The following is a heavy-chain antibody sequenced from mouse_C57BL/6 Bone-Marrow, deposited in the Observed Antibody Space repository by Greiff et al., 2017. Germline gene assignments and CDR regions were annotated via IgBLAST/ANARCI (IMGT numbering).Heavy chain of an antibody. Sequence: DVMLVESGGDLVKPGGSLKLSCAASGFTFSSYGMSWVRQTPDKRLEWVATISDGGSYTYYPDNVKGRFTISRDNAKNNLYLQMSHLKSEDTAMYYCARERIITTVVATRDYAMDYWGQGTSVTVSS. J-gene: IGHJ4*01. CDR2: ISDGGSYT. V-gene: IGHV5-4*01. CDR3: ARERIITTVVATRDYAMDY. CDR1: GFTFSSYG. D-gene: IGHD1-1*01.